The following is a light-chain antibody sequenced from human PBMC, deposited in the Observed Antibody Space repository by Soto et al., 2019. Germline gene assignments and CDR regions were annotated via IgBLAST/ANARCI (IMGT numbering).Light chain of an antibody. CDR2: WAS. CDR1: LSTLSSANNKNH. V-gene: IGKV4-1*01. J-gene: IGKJ2*01. CDR3: QQYDIWPPYT. Sequence: IVMTQTPDSLAVSLGERATINCTSSLSTLSSANNKNHLAWYQHKVGQPPRLLMYWASTRESGVPDRFSGGGSGTEFTVTISSLQSEDFAVYYCQQYDIWPPYTFGQGTKVDI.